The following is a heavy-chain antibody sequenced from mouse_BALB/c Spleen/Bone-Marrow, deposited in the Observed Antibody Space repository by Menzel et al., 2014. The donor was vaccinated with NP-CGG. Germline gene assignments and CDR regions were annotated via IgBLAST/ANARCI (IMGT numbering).Heavy chain of an antibody. CDR3: ARVNYYGSFDY. J-gene: IGHJ2*01. CDR1: GFTFSSYA. Sequence: EVNVVDSGGGLVKPGGSLKLSCAASGFTFSSYAMSWVRQTPEKRLEWVASISSGGSTYYPDSVKGRFTISRDNARNILYLQMSSPRSEDTAMYYCARVNYYGSFDYWGQGTTLTVSS. V-gene: IGHV5-6-5*01. CDR2: ISSGGST. D-gene: IGHD1-2*01.